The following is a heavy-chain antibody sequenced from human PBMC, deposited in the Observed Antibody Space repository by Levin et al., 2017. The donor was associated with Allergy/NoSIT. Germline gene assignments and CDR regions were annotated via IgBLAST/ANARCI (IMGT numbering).Heavy chain of an antibody. CDR3: ARGRTYYYDSSARNNWFDP. Sequence: GSLRLSCAVYGGSFSGYYWSWIRQPPGKGLEWIGEINHSGSTNYNPSLKSRVTISVDTSKNQFSLKLSSVTAADTAVYYCARGRTYYYDSSARNNWFDPWGQGTLVTVSS. J-gene: IGHJ5*02. CDR1: GGSFSGYY. D-gene: IGHD3-22*01. CDR2: INHSGST. V-gene: IGHV4-34*01.